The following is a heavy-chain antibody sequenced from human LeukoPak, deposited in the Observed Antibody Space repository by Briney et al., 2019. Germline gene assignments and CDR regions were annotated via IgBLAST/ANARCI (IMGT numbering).Heavy chain of an antibody. CDR3: ARVIVGATDGVYWFDP. CDR1: GGTFSSYA. V-gene: IGHV1-69*04. CDR2: IIPILGIA. D-gene: IGHD1-26*01. J-gene: IGHJ5*02. Sequence: AVKVSFESSGGTFSSYAISWVRQAHGQGLEWMGRIIPILGIANYAQKFQGSVTITADKSTSTAYMELSSLRSEDTAVYYCARVIVGATDGVYWFDPWGQGTLVTVSS.